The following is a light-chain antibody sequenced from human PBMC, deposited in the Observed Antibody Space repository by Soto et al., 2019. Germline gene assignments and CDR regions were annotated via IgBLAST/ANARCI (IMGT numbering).Light chain of an antibody. V-gene: IGLV3-1*01. Sequence: SYELTQPPSVSVSPGQTVSIPCSGGQWDKSYASWYQQKPGQSPVLVIYLDTKRPSGIPERFSGSNSGNTATLTISGTQAMDEADYFCQAWDDTTGVVFGGGTKLT. CDR3: QAWDDTTGVV. J-gene: IGLJ2*01. CDR1: QWDKSY. CDR2: LDT.